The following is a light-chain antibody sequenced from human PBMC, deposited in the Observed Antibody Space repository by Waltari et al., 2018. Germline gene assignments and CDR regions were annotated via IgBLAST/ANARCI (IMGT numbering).Light chain of an antibody. CDR1: ESITNS. V-gene: IGKV1-39*01. J-gene: IGKJ2*01. Sequence: DIQMTQSPSSLSASVGTGVSITCRASESITNSLNCYQQKPGKAPKLLIHTASSLQSGVPSRFSGRGSGTEFTLTISGLQPGDVATYYCQQSYTVAFTFGPGTKLEI. CDR2: TAS. CDR3: QQSYTVAFT.